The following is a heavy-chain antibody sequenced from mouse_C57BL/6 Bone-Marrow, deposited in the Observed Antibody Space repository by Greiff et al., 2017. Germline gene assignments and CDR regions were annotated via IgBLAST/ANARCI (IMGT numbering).Heavy chain of an antibody. CDR1: GFTFSDYG. CDR2: ISNLAYSI. V-gene: IGHV5-15*01. CDR3: ARQGGNYLYAMDY. D-gene: IGHD2-1*01. Sequence: EVKLMESGGGLVQPGGSLKLSCAASGFTFSDYGMAWVRQAPRKGPEWVAFISNLAYSIYYADTVTGRFTISRENAKNTLYLEMSSLRSEDTAMYYCARQGGNYLYAMDYWGQGPSVTVSS. J-gene: IGHJ4*01.